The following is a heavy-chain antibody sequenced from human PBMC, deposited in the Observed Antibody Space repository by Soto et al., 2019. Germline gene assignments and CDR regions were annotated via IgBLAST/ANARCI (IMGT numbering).Heavy chain of an antibody. Sequence: PSETLSLTCAVSGGSISSGGYSWSWIRQPPGKGLEWIGYIYHSGSTYYNPSLRSRGTISVDRSKNQLSLKLSSVTAADKAVYYCARGVGITIFGVVIMRAGHNWLDPWGQGTLVIVSS. CDR2: IYHSGST. D-gene: IGHD3-3*01. CDR3: ARGVGITIFGVVIMRAGHNWLDP. J-gene: IGHJ5*02. V-gene: IGHV4-30-2*01. CDR1: GGSISSGGYS.